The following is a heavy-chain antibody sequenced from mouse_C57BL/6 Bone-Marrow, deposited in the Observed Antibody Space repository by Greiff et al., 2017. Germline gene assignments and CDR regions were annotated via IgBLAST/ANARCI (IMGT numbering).Heavy chain of an antibody. Sequence: EVQLVESGGDLVKPGGSLKLSCAASGFTFSSYGMSWVRQTPDKRLEWVATISSGGSYTYYPDSVKGRFTISRDNAKNTLYLQMSSLKSEDAARYYCARAPYYYGSSLGYFDVWGTGTTVTVTA. D-gene: IGHD1-1*01. J-gene: IGHJ1*03. CDR2: ISSGGSYT. CDR3: ARAPYYYGSSLGYFDV. V-gene: IGHV5-6*01. CDR1: GFTFSSYG.